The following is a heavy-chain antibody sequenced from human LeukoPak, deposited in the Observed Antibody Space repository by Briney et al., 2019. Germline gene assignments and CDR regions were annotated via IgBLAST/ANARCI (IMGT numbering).Heavy chain of an antibody. CDR3: VITRKWAFDI. J-gene: IGHJ3*02. D-gene: IGHD1-14*01. CDR2: IYYSGTT. CDR1: GGSIGSYY. V-gene: IGHV4-59*03. Sequence: SETLSLTCTVSGGSIGSYYWSWMRQPPGKGLEWIGYIYYSGTTNSNPSLKSRVTISVDTSKNQFSLNLSSVTAADTAVYYCVITRKWAFDIWGQGTMVTVSP.